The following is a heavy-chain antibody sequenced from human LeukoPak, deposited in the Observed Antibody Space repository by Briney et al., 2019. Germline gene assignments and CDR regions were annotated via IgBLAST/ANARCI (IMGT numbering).Heavy chain of an antibody. D-gene: IGHD6-19*01. J-gene: IGHJ4*02. CDR1: GFTFRTYS. V-gene: IGHV3-48*01. Sequence: PGGSLRLSCAASGFTFRTYSMSWVRRAPGKGLEWISYISSSGSAIYYADSVKGRFTISRDNVKISLSLQMNSLRAEDTAVYYCARGTYSSGWYHYWGQGTLVTVSS. CDR3: ARGTYSSGWYHY. CDR2: ISSSGSAI.